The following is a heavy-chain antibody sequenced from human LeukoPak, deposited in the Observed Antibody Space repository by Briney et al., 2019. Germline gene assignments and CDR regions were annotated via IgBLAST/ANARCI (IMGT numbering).Heavy chain of an antibody. CDR3: AKGGGYEAQYYYYYLDV. CDR1: GFTFSSYG. V-gene: IGHV3-30*02. Sequence: GGSLRLSCAASGFTFSSYGMYWVRQAPGKGLEWVAFIRYDGSKYYADSVKGRFTISGDNSKNTLYLQMKSLRAEDTAVYYCAKGGGYEAQYYYYYLDVWGKGTTVTISS. J-gene: IGHJ6*03. CDR2: IRYDGSK. D-gene: IGHD5-12*01.